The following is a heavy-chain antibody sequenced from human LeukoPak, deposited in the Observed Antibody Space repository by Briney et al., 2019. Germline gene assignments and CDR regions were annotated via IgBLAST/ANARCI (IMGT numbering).Heavy chain of an antibody. V-gene: IGHV3-7*03. J-gene: IGHJ3*01. CDR3: ARSSYSSSSSV. Sequence: GGSLRLSCAVSGFTFSGFWMSWSRQAPGKGLEWVASINPDGSEGYYADVVKGRFTISRDNAKNSLYLQINSLRAEDTAAYYCARSSYSSSSSVWGQGTMVTVSS. CDR2: INPDGSEG. CDR1: GFTFSGFW. D-gene: IGHD6-6*01.